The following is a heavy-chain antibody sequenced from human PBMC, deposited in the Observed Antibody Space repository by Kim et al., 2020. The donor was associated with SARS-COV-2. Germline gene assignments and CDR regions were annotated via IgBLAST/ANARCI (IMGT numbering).Heavy chain of an antibody. D-gene: IGHD3-9*01. J-gene: IGHJ4*02. CDR2: ISSNGGST. CDR3: VKEGRGYYDILTGPKPLDY. CDR1: GFTFSSYA. Sequence: GGSLRLSCSASGFTFSSYAMHWVRQAPGKGLEYVSAISSNGGSTYYADSVKGRFTISRDNSKNTLYLQMSSLRAEDTAVYYCVKEGRGYYDILTGPKPLDYWGQGTLVTVSS. V-gene: IGHV3-64D*06.